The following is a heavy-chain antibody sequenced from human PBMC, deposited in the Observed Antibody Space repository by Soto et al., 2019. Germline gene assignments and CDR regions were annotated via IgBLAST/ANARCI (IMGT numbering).Heavy chain of an antibody. Sequence: GASVKVSCKASGYTFTSYGISWVRQAPGQGLEWMGWISAYNGNTNYAQKLQGRVTMTTDTSTSTAYMELRSLRSDDTAVYYCARAVSIMSITFGGVPVKDWGQGTLVTVSS. CDR1: GYTFTSYG. D-gene: IGHD3-16*01. CDR3: ARAVSIMSITFGGVPVKD. V-gene: IGHV1-18*01. CDR2: ISAYNGNT. J-gene: IGHJ4*02.